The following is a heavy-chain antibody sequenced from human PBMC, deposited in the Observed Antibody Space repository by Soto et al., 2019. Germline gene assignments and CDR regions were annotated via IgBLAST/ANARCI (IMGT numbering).Heavy chain of an antibody. CDR1: GFTFGDYA. CDR3: STPSSSPFEY. J-gene: IGHJ4*02. D-gene: IGHD6-6*01. V-gene: IGHV3-49*05. CDR2: IRSKAYGGTT. Sequence: KPGGSLRLSCTASGFTFGDYAMSWFRQAPGKGLEWVGFIRSKAYGGTTEYAASVKGRFTISRDDSKSIAYLQMNSLKTKDTAVYYSSTPSSSPFEYWGQGTLVTVSS.